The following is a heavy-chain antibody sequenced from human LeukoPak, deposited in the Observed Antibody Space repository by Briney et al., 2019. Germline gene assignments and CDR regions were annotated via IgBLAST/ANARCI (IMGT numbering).Heavy chain of an antibody. J-gene: IGHJ5*02. CDR1: GGSFSAYY. CDR2: INHNGST. V-gene: IGHV4-34*01. Sequence: SETLSLTCAVYGGSFSAYYWSWIRQPPDKGLEWIGQINHNGSTNYNPSLKSRVTISVDTSKNQFSLELSSVTAADTAVYYCATYSGESNWFDPWGQGTLVTVSS. CDR3: ATYSGESNWFDP. D-gene: IGHD3-10*01.